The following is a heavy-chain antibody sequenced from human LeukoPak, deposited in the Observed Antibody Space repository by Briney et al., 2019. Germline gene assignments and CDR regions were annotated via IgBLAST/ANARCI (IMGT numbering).Heavy chain of an antibody. V-gene: IGHV1-18*01. CDR2: ISAYNGNT. CDR1: GYTFTSYG. J-gene: IGHJ4*02. D-gene: IGHD2-2*01. CDR3: ARDLIVVVPAAIPNFDY. Sequence: ASVKVSCKASGYTFTSYGISWVRQAPGQGLEWMGWISAYNGNTNYAQKLQGRVTMTTDTSTSTAYMELRSLRSDDTAVYYCARDLIVVVPAAIPNFDYWGQGTLVTVSS.